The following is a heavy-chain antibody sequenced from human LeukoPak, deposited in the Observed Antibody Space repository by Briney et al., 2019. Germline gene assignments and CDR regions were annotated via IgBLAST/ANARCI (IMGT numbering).Heavy chain of an antibody. CDR1: GFTFSSYG. V-gene: IGHV3-33*01. Sequence: PGGSLRLSRAASGFTFSSYGMHWVRQAPGKGLEWVAVIWYDGSNKYYADSVKGRFTISRDNSKNTLYLQMNSLRAEDTAVYYCARGRYSSSWYIVDAFDIWGQGTMVTVSS. J-gene: IGHJ3*02. CDR2: IWYDGSNK. CDR3: ARGRYSSSWYIVDAFDI. D-gene: IGHD6-13*01.